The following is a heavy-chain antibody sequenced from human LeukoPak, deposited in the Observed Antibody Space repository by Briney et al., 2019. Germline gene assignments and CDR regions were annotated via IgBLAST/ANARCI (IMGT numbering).Heavy chain of an antibody. D-gene: IGHD2-2*01. CDR2: IYYSGNT. Sequence: SETLSLTCTVSGGSISNYFWSWIRQAPGKGLEYIGFIYYSGNTNYNPSFKSRVTISVDTSKKQFSLKLSSVTAADTAVYYCARQRVVPAAQFDPWGQGTLVTVSS. CDR1: GGSISNYF. V-gene: IGHV4-59*08. J-gene: IGHJ5*02. CDR3: ARQRVVPAAQFDP.